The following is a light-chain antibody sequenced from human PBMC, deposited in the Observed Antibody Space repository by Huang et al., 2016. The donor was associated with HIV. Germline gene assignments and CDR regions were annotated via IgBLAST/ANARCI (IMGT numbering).Light chain of an antibody. CDR2: RAS. J-gene: IGKJ1*01. Sequence: DIQMTQSPSTLSASVGDRVTITCRASQSIDTWLAGYQQKPGKAPKLLIYRASSLEIGVPSRFSASRSGTEFTLTISSLQTDDFATYYCQQFNTYPWTFGQGTRVEIK. V-gene: IGKV1-5*03. CDR3: QQFNTYPWT. CDR1: QSIDTW.